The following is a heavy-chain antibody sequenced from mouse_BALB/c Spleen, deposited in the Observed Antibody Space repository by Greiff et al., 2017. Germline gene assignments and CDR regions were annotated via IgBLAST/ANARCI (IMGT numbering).Heavy chain of an antibody. J-gene: IGHJ4*01. V-gene: IGHV3-2*02. Sequence: EVQLQQSGPGLVKPSQSLSLTCTVTGYSITSDYAWNWIRQFPGNKLEWMGYISYSGSTSYNPSLKSRISITRDTSKNQFFLQLNSVTTEDTATYYCAELMITTENYYAMDDWGEGTSVTVSS. D-gene: IGHD2-4*01. CDR2: ISYSGST. CDR3: AELMITTENYYAMDD. CDR1: GYSITSDYA.